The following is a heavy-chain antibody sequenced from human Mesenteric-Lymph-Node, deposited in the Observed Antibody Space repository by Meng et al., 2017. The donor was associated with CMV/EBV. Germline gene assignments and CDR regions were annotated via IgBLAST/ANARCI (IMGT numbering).Heavy chain of an antibody. V-gene: IGHV3-7*01. CDR3: ARYSSGWSNY. CDR2: IKKDGSEK. CDR1: GFTFSSNW. D-gene: IGHD6-19*01. J-gene: IGHJ4*02. Sequence: GESLKISCIASGFTFSSNWMSWVRQAPGKGPEWVANIKKDGSEKYYADSVKGRFTISRDNTKNSLYLQMNSLRAEDTAVYYCARYSSGWSNYWGQGTLVTVSS.